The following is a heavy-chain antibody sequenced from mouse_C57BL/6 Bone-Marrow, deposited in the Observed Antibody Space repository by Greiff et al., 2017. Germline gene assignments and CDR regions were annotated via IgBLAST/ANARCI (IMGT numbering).Heavy chain of an antibody. V-gene: IGHV1-82*01. Sequence: QVQLQQSGPELVKPGASVKISCKASGYAFTSSWMNWVKQRPGKGLEWIGRIYPGDGDTNYNGKFKGKATLTAAKSSSTVYMQLSRLSSEDSAVYFCAGSKDWGQGTTLTVSS. CDR1: GYAFTSSW. J-gene: IGHJ2*01. CDR3: AGSKD. CDR2: IYPGDGDT.